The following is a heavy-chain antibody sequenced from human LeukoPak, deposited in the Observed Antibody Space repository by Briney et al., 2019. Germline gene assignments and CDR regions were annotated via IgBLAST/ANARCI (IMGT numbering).Heavy chain of an antibody. V-gene: IGHV4-61*01. D-gene: IGHD6-19*01. J-gene: IGHJ4*02. Sequence: TSETLSLTCTVSGDSVSSGTYYWTWIRQPPGKGLEWIGYFYYGGSTNYSPSLKSRVTISVDTSKNQVSLNLSSVTSADAAVYYCARVLIAVAAFDYWGQGTLVTVSS. CDR1: GDSVSSGTYY. CDR2: FYYGGST. CDR3: ARVLIAVAAFDY.